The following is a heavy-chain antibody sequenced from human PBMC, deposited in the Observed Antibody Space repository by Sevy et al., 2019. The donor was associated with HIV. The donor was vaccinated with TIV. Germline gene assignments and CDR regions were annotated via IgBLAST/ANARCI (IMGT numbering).Heavy chain of an antibody. D-gene: IGHD2-21*02. V-gene: IGHV1-8*01. CDR2: MNPNSGHT. J-gene: IGHJ4*02. Sequence: ASLKVSCRASGYAFTDYDITWVRQATGQGLELMGWMNPNSGHTAYTQNFQGRVSTTTDTSISVAYMELSSLRSEDTAVYYCAKLASCGGDCYYFDLWGQGTLVTVSS. CDR1: GYAFTDYD. CDR3: AKLASCGGDCYYFDL.